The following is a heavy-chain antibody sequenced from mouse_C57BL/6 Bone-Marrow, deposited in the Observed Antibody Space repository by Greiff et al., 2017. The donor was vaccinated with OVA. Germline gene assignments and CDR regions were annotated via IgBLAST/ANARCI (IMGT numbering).Heavy chain of an antibody. CDR1: GYTFTSYG. D-gene: IGHD1-1*01. V-gene: IGHV1-81*01. J-gene: IGHJ3*01. CDR2: IYPRSGNT. Sequence: QVQLKESGAELARPGASVKLSCKASGYTFTSYGISWVKQRTGQGLEWIGEIYPRSGNTYYNEKFKGKATLTADKSSSTAYMELRSLTSEDSAVYFCARGDYYGSSSAWFAYWGQGTLVTVSA. CDR3: ARGDYYGSSSAWFAY.